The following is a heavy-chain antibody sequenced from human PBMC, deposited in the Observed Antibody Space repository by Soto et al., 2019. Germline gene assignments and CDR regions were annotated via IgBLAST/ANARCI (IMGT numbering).Heavy chain of an antibody. CDR3: ACASTWHRGPFDI. V-gene: IGHV4-31*03. CDR2: IYYSGST. J-gene: IGHJ3*02. CDR1: GGSISSGGYS. D-gene: IGHD5-12*01. Sequence: SETLSLTCTVSGGSISSGGYSGTWIRQHPGKGLEWIGYIYYSGSTYYKPSLKSRVTISVDTSKNQLSLKLSSVTAADTAVYYCACASTWHRGPFDISGQGTTVTVSS.